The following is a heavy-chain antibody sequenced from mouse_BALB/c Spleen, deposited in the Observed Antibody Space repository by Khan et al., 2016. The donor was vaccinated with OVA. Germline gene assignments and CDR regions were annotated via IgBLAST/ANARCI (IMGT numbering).Heavy chain of an antibody. D-gene: IGHD2-12*01. V-gene: IGHV9-3-1*01. Sequence: QIQLVQSGPELKKPGETVKISCKASGYTFTNYSMNWVKQAPGKALNWMGWISTYTGEPTYADDFKGRFAFSLETSASTAYLQINNLKNEDTATYCCARSPRFYDLFVYWGQGTLVTVSA. CDR3: ARSPRFYDLFVY. CDR1: GYTFTNYS. CDR2: ISTYTGEP. J-gene: IGHJ3*01.